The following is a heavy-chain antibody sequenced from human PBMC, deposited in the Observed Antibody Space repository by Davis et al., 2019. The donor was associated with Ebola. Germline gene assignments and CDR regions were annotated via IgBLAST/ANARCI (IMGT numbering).Heavy chain of an antibody. Sequence: MPSETLSLTYTVSGGSISSGGYYWSWIRQHPGKGLEWIGYIYYSGSTYYNPSLKSRVTISVDTSKNQFSLKLSSVTAADTAVYYCARDHTHGMDVWGQGTTVTVSS. D-gene: IGHD5-18*01. V-gene: IGHV4-31*03. CDR1: GGSISSGGYY. J-gene: IGHJ6*02. CDR3: ARDHTHGMDV. CDR2: IYYSGST.